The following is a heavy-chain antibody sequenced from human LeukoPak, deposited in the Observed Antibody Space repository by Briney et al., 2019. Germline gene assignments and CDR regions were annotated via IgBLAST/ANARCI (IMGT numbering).Heavy chain of an antibody. Sequence: PSQTLSLTCTVSGGSVSSGSYYWSWIRQPPGKGLEWIGYIYYSGSTNYNPSLKSRVTISVDTSKNQFSLKLSSVTAADTAVYYCARESLVVAAKADFNWFDPWGQGTLVTVSS. CDR1: GGSVSSGSYY. D-gene: IGHD2-15*01. J-gene: IGHJ5*02. CDR2: IYYSGST. V-gene: IGHV4-61*01. CDR3: ARESLVVAAKADFNWFDP.